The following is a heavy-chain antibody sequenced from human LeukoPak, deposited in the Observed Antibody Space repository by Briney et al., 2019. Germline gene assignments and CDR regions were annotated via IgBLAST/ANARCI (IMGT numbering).Heavy chain of an antibody. J-gene: IGHJ4*02. CDR1: GFTFSSYG. V-gene: IGHV3-30*18. D-gene: IGHD6-19*01. CDR2: ISYDGSNK. CDR3: AKMGQWLVVGEFDY. Sequence: PGGSLRLSCAASGFTFSSYGMHWVRQAPGKGLEWVAVISYDGSNKYYADSVKGRFTISRDNSKNTLYLQMNSQRAEDTAVYYCAKMGQWLVVGEFDYWGQGTLVTVSS.